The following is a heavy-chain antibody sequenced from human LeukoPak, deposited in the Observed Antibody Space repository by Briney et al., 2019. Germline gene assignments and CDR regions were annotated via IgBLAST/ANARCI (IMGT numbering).Heavy chain of an antibody. CDR1: GGSFSNYY. CDR2: INHSGSA. D-gene: IGHD6-13*01. Sequence: SETLSLTCAVYGGSFSNYYWTWIRQPPGKGLEWIGEINHSGSARYNPSLKSRVTISVDTSQKQFSLRLSSVTAADTAVYYCARGRYLTTWGGAAAGFLDYWGQGTLVTVST. V-gene: IGHV4-34*01. J-gene: IGHJ4*02. CDR3: ARGRYLTTWGGAAAGFLDY.